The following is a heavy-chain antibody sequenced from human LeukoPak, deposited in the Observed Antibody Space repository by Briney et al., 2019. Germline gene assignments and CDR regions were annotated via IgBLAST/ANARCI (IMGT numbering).Heavy chain of an antibody. J-gene: IGHJ4*02. Sequence: PGGSLRLSCAASGFTFSSYAMSWVRQAPGKGLEWVSAISGSSSNTNYADSVKDRFTISRDNSKNTLYLQMNSLRAEDTAVYYCAKGGSGYYVFDYWGQGTLVTVSS. CDR1: GFTFSSYA. CDR3: AKGGSGYYVFDY. CDR2: ISGSSSNT. V-gene: IGHV3-23*01. D-gene: IGHD3-22*01.